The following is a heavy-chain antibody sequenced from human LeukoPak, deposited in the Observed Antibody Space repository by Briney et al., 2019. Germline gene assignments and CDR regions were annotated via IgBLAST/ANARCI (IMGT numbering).Heavy chain of an antibody. CDR3: ARDPGPNIAVAGTVWFDR. V-gene: IGHV1-69*04. D-gene: IGHD6-19*01. CDR1: GGTFNNYA. CDR2: IIPILGIA. J-gene: IGHJ5*02. Sequence: SVKVSYKASGGTFNNYAISWVRQAPGQGGEGMGRIIPILGIANYAQKFQGRGKITTEKFKSTDYMEGSSLRSEDTAVYYCARDPGPNIAVAGTVWFDRWGQGTLVTVSS.